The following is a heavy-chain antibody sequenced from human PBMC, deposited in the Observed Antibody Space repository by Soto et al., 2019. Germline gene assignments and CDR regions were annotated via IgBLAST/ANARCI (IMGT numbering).Heavy chain of an antibody. J-gene: IGHJ4*02. CDR3: AKASIVGTSRDYFDS. D-gene: IGHD1-26*01. CDR1: GFTFSSYG. CDR2: ISYDGSNK. Sequence: GGSLRLSCAASGFTFSSYGMHWVRQAPGKGLEWVAVISYDGSNKYYGDSVKGRFTISRDNSENTLYLQMNSLSAEDTAAYYCAKASIVGTSRDYFDSWDQGTLVTVSS. V-gene: IGHV3-30*18.